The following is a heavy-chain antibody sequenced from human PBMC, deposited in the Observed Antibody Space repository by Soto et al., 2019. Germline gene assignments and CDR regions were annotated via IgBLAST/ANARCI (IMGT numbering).Heavy chain of an antibody. D-gene: IGHD6-6*01. CDR2: ISSSSSYI. V-gene: IGHV3-21*01. J-gene: IGHJ4*02. Sequence: GGSLRLSCAASGFTFSSYSMNWVRQAPGKGLEWVSSISSSSSYIYSADSVKGRFTISRDNAKNSPYLQMNSLRAEDTAVYDCARDLLWVRYSSSSPASWGQGTLVTVSS. CDR1: GFTFSSYS. CDR3: ARDLLWVRYSSSSPAS.